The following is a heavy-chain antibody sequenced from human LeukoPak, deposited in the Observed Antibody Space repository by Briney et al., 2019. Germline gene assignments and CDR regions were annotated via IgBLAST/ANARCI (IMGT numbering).Heavy chain of an antibody. CDR2: VNYSGST. Sequence: PSETLSLTCTVSGGSMSNYYWSWIRQPPGKRLEWIGYVNYSGSTKYNPPLKSRVTISVDTSKNQFSLKVNSVTAEDTAVYYCARGLDNGDPLDYWGQGTLVTVAS. CDR1: GGSMSNYY. D-gene: IGHD4-17*01. CDR3: ARGLDNGDPLDY. V-gene: IGHV4-59*01. J-gene: IGHJ4*02.